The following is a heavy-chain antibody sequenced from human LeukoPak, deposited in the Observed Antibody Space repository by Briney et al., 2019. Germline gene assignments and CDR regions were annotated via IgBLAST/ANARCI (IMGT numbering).Heavy chain of an antibody. CDR1: GFSFSSYS. V-gene: IGHV3-21*01. J-gene: IGHJ6*02. Sequence: GGSLRLSCGASGFSFSSYSMTWVRQAPGMGREWVASISSSSTYIYNADSVKGRFAISRDDAKTSLSLQMNSLRAEDTAVYYCTRDAVPYGLDVWGQGTTVTVSS. CDR2: ISSSSTYI. CDR3: TRDAVPYGLDV.